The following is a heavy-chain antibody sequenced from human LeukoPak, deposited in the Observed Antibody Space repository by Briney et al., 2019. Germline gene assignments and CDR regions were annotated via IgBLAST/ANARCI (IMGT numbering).Heavy chain of an antibody. CDR2: INHSGST. Sequence: PSETLSLTCAVYGGSFSGYYWSWIRQPPGKGLEWIGEINHSGSTNYNPSLKSRVTISVDTSKNQFSLKLSSVTAADTAVYYCARSKRVITLYYFDYWGQGTLVTVSS. CDR3: ARSKRVITLYYFDY. J-gene: IGHJ4*02. D-gene: IGHD3-22*01. V-gene: IGHV4-34*01. CDR1: GGSFSGYY.